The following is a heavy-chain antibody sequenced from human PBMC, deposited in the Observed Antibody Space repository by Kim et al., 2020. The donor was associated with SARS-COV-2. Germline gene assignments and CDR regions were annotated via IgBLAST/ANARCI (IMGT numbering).Heavy chain of an antibody. Sequence: SVKVSCKASGGTFSSYAISWVRQAPGQGLEWMGGIIPIFGTANYAQKFQGRVTITADESTSTAYMELSSLRSEDTAVYYCARSVSYYGSGSYSDYWGQGTLVTVSS. D-gene: IGHD3-10*01. CDR2: IIPIFGTA. CDR1: GGTFSSYA. J-gene: IGHJ4*02. V-gene: IGHV1-69*13. CDR3: ARSVSYYGSGSYSDY.